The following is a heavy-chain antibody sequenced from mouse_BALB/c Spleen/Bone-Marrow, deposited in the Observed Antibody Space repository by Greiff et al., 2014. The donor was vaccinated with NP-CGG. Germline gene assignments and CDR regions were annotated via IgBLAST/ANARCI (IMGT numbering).Heavy chain of an antibody. D-gene: IGHD2-4*01. CDR2: INSNGGST. J-gene: IGHJ3*01. CDR1: GFTFSSYG. CDR3: GRDNYYDYDGFAY. V-gene: IGHV5-6-3*01. Sequence: VQLKESGGGLVQPGGSLKISCAASGFTFSSYGMSWVRQTPDKRLDFVATINSNGGSTYYPDSVKGRFTISRDNAKNTPYLQMSSLKSEDTAMYYCGRDNYYDYDGFAYWGQGTLVTVSA.